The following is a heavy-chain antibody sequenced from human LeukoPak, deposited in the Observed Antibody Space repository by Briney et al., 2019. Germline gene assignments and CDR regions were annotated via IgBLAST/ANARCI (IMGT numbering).Heavy chain of an antibody. V-gene: IGHV3-21*01. D-gene: IGHD2-2*01. CDR2: ISSNNSI. J-gene: IGHJ6*03. CDR3: ARGIVVVPAALFTDYMDV. CDR1: GFTFSTYS. Sequence: GGSLRLSCAASGFTFSTYSMNWVRQAPGKGLEWVSSISSNNSIYYADSVKGRFTISKDNAKNSLYLQMNSLRAEDTAVYYCARGIVVVPAALFTDYMDVWGKGTTVTVSS.